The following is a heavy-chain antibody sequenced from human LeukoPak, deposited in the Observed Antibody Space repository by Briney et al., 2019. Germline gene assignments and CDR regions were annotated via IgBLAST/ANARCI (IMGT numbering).Heavy chain of an antibody. J-gene: IGHJ4*02. D-gene: IGHD3-10*01. V-gene: IGHV3-21*01. Sequence: GGSLRLSCAASGFSFSSYSMNWVRQAPGKGLEWVSSISSSSSYIYYADSVKGRFTISRDNAKNSLYLQMNSLRAEDTAVYYCARGGDLNFGEFHVWGQGTLVTVSS. CDR2: ISSSSSYI. CDR1: GFSFSSYS. CDR3: ARGGDLNFGEFHV.